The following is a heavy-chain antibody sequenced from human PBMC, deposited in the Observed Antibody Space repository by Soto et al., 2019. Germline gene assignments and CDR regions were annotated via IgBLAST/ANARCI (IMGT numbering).Heavy chain of an antibody. J-gene: IGHJ6*02. CDR3: ARSVGYCSGGSCYSTYHYYYGMDV. V-gene: IGHV3-30-3*01. CDR2: ISYDGSNK. D-gene: IGHD2-15*01. Sequence: PGGPLRLSCAASGFTFSSYAMHWVRQAPGKGLEWVAVISYDGSNKYYADSVKGRFTISRDNSKSTLYLQMNSLRAEDTAVYYCARSVGYCSGGSCYSTYHYYYGMDVWGQGTTVTVSS. CDR1: GFTFSSYA.